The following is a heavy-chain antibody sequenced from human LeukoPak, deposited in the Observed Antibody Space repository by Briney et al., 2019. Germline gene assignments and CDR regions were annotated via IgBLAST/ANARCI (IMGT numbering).Heavy chain of an antibody. J-gene: IGHJ4*02. CDR3: ASKSTDHGELRFDY. CDR1: GDSTNTYF. Sequence: SETLSLTCTISGDSTNTYFWSWIRQPPGKGLEWIGYIYYTGTTNYNPSLKSRVTISVDTSKNQFSLKVSSVTAADTGVYYCASKSTDHGELRFDYWGQGTLVTVSS. D-gene: IGHD4-17*01. V-gene: IGHV4-59*01. CDR2: IYYTGTT.